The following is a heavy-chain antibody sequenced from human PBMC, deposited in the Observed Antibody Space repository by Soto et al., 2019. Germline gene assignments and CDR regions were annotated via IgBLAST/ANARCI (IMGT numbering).Heavy chain of an antibody. CDR1: GGSVSSGSYY. J-gene: IGHJ4*02. CDR2: IYYSGST. CDR3: ARAGLGDGSDY. D-gene: IGHD1-26*01. V-gene: IGHV4-61*01. Sequence: QVQLQESGPGLVKPSETLSLTCTVSGGSVSSGSYYWSWIRQPPGKGLEWIGYIYYSGSTKNNPSLKSRVTTSVDTSKNQFSLKLSSVTAADTAVYYCARAGLGDGSDYWGQGTLVTVSS.